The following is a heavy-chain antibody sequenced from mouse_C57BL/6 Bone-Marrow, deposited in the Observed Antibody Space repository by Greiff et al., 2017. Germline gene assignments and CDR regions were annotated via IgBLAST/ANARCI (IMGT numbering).Heavy chain of an antibody. CDR2: IYPSDSET. J-gene: IGHJ1*03. CDR1: GYTFTSYW. Sequence: VQLQQPGAELVRPGSSVKLSCKASGYTFTSYWLHWVKQRPIQGLEWIGNIYPSDSETHYNQKFKDKATLTVDKSSSTAYMQLSSLTSEDSAVYYCARDRDYGSSYWYFDVWGTGTTVTVSS. D-gene: IGHD1-1*01. V-gene: IGHV1-52*01. CDR3: ARDRDYGSSYWYFDV.